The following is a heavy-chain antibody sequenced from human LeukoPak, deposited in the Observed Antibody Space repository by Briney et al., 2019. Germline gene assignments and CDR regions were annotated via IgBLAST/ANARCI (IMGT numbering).Heavy chain of an antibody. D-gene: IGHD3-3*01. Sequence: GGSLRLSCAASRFTFSNYAMSWVRQAPGKGLEWVSASSGDGGNTDYANSVKGRFTISRDNCKNTIYLQMNSLRADDTAVYYCAKQGRNDFVDSWGQGTLVTVSS. J-gene: IGHJ4*02. CDR1: RFTFSNYA. CDR3: AKQGRNDFVDS. V-gene: IGHV3-23*01. CDR2: SSGDGGNT.